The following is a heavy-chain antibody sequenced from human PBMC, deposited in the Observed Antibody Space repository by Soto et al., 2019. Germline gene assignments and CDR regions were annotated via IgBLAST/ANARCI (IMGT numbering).Heavy chain of an antibody. CDR2: ISYDGSNK. J-gene: IGHJ4*02. V-gene: IGHV3-30*18. Sequence: GGSLRLSCAASGFTFSSYCMHWVRQAPGKGLEWVAVISYDGSNKYYADSVKGRFTISRDNSKNTLYLQMNSLRAEDTAVYYCAKDFGYRSSIKFVTADYWGQGTLVNVSS. D-gene: IGHD6-6*01. CDR3: AKDFGYRSSIKFVTADY. CDR1: GFTFSSYC.